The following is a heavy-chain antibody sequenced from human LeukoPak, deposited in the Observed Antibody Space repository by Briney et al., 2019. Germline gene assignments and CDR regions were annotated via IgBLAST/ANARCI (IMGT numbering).Heavy chain of an antibody. V-gene: IGHV4-59*01. CDR1: GGSISSYY. Sequence: SETLSLTCTVSGGSISSYYWSWIRQPPGKGLEWIGYIYYSGSTNYNPSLKSRVTMSADTSKNQFSLKLSSVTAADTAVYYCAREEIVVVITHFDYWGQGTLVTVSS. D-gene: IGHD3-22*01. CDR2: IYYSGST. J-gene: IGHJ4*02. CDR3: AREEIVVVITHFDY.